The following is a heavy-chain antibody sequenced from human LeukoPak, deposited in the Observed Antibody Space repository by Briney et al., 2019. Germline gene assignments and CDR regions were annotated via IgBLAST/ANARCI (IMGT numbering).Heavy chain of an antibody. V-gene: IGHV4-38-2*01. J-gene: IGHJ3*01. D-gene: IGHD2/OR15-2a*01. CDR1: GFSINMGYY. CDR2: VYHSGIT. Sequence: TSETLSLTCAVSGFSINMGYYWGWIRQPPGAGLEWIANVYHSGITNYTPSLKSRVTISVDTSKNQFSLKPSSVTTADTAVYYCARVYCTRTTCNDDAFDVWGQGILVTVSS. CDR3: ARVYCTRTTCNDDAFDV.